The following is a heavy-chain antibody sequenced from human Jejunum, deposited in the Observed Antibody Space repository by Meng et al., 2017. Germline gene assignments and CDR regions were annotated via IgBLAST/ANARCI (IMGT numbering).Heavy chain of an antibody. CDR3: AKYSRGFDS. V-gene: IGHV4-4*02. CDR2: IYHSGIT. J-gene: IGHJ4*02. Sequence: QVQLQESGPGLVKASGTLSLTCAVAGDSISGSNWWSWVRQPPGKGLEWIGEIYHSGITYYNPSLKSRVTISVDKSKNQFSLRLSFVTAADTAVYYCAKYSRGFDSWGQGTLVTDSS. CDR1: GDSISGSNW. D-gene: IGHD2-15*01.